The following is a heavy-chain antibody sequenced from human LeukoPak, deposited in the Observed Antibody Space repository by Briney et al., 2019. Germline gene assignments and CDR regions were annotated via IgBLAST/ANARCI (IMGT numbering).Heavy chain of an antibody. CDR1: GGSISSYY. J-gene: IGHJ4*02. Sequence: SETLSLTCTVSGGSISSYYWSWIRQPAGKGLEWIGRIYTSGSTNYNPSLKSRVTMSVDTPKNQFSLKLSSVTAADTAVYYCARETHPLRFSESDWGQGTLVTVSS. CDR3: ARETHPLRFSESD. D-gene: IGHD3-3*01. CDR2: IYTSGST. V-gene: IGHV4-4*07.